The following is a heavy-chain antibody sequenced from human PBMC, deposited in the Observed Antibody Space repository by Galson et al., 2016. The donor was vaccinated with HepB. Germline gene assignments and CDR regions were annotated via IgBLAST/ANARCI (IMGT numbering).Heavy chain of an antibody. J-gene: IGHJ4*02. CDR2: ISYDGSNK. CDR3: AKVGSSPPPDY. V-gene: IGHV3-30*18. Sequence: SLRLSCAASGFTFSSYGMHWVRQAPGKGLEWVAVISYDGSNKYYADSVKGRFTISRDNSKNTLYPQMNSLRAEDTAVYYCAKVGSSPPPDYWGQGTLVTVSS. D-gene: IGHD6-13*01. CDR1: GFTFSSYG.